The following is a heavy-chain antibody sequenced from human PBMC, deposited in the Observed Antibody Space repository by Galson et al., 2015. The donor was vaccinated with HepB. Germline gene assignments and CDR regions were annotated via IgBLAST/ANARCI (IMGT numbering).Heavy chain of an antibody. CDR1: GGSISSYY. D-gene: IGHD6-19*01. CDR2: IYYSGST. V-gene: IGHV4-59*01. Sequence: SITCTVSGGSISSYYWSWIRQPPGKGLEWIGYIYYSGSTNYNPSLKSRVTISVDTSKNQFSLKLSSVTAADTAVYYCAKLQNSSGSLYDYYYGMDVWGHGTTVTVSS. CDR3: AKLQNSSGSLYDYYYGMDV. J-gene: IGHJ6*02.